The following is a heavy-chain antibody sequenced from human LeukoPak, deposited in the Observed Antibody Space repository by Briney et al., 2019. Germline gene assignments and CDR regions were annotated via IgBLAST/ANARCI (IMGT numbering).Heavy chain of an antibody. CDR1: GFTFSNYW. CDR2: IYTDGSST. V-gene: IGHV3-74*01. CDR3: AKEVYYDSSGGFQH. J-gene: IGHJ1*01. Sequence: GGSLRLSCAASGFTFSNYWMHWVRQAPGKGLVWVSRIYTDGSSTNYADSVKGRFTISRDNSKNTLYLQMNSLRAEDTAVYYCAKEVYYDSSGGFQHWGQGTLVTVSS. D-gene: IGHD3-22*01.